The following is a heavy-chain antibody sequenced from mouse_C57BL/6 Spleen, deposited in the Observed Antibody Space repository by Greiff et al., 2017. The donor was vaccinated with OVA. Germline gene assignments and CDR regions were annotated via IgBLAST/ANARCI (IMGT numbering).Heavy chain of an antibody. J-gene: IGHJ2*01. CDR2: IDPANGNT. CDR3: ACCPRYGSSYDYFDY. CDR1: GFTFKNTY. Sequence: VQLQQSVAELVRPGASVKLSCTASGFTFKNTYMHWVKQRPEQGLEWIGRIDPANGNTKYAPKFQGKATITADTSSNTAYLQLSSLTSEDTANDYCACCPRYGSSYDYFDYWGQGTTLTVSS. D-gene: IGHD1-1*01. V-gene: IGHV14-3*01.